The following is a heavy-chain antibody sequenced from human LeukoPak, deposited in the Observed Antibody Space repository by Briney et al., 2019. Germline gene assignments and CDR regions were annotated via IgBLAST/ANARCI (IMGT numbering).Heavy chain of an antibody. CDR1: GFTFSSYW. J-gene: IGHJ4*02. D-gene: IGHD3-10*01. CDR2: IKQDGSEK. Sequence: GGSLRLSCAASGFTFSSYWMSWVRQAPGKGLEWVANIKQDGSEKYYVDSVKGRFTISRDNAKNSLYLQMNSLRAEDTAVYYCARDLIAPLWFGEEDYWGQGTPVTVSS. CDR3: ARDLIAPLWFGEEDY. V-gene: IGHV3-7*01.